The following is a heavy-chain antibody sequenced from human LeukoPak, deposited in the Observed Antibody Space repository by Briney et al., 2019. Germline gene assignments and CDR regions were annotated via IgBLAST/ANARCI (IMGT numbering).Heavy chain of an antibody. J-gene: IGHJ4*02. CDR1: GYTFTSYG. D-gene: IGHD6-6*01. CDR3: AREYSSSIYQDYFDY. Sequence: ASVKVSCKASGYTFTSYGISWVRQAPGQGLEWMGWISAYNGNTIYAQKLQGRVTMTTDTSTSTAYMELRSLRSDDTAVYYCAREYSSSIYQDYFDYWGQGTLVTVSS. V-gene: IGHV1-18*01. CDR2: ISAYNGNT.